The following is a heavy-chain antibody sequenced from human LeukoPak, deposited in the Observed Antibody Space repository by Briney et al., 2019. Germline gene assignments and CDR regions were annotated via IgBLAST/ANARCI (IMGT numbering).Heavy chain of an antibody. CDR1: GGTFSSYA. J-gene: IGHJ6*04. D-gene: IGHD3-9*01. Sequence: ASVKVSCKASGGTFSSYAISWVRQAPGQGLEWMGGIIPIFGTANYAQKFQGRVTITADKSTSTAYMELSSLRSEDTAVYYCARSMDDDILTGYYLGVYYYYGMDVWGKGTTVTVSS. CDR2: IIPIFGTA. V-gene: IGHV1-69*06. CDR3: ARSMDDDILTGYYLGVYYYYGMDV.